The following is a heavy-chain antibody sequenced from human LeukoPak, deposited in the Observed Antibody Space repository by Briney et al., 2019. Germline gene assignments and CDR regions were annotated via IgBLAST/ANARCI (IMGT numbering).Heavy chain of an antibody. CDR1: GFTFSSYA. V-gene: IGHV3-30-3*01. CDR3: AREIVVPAAALYYGMDV. Sequence: PGGSLRLSCAASGFTFSSYAMHWVRQAPGKGLEWVAVISHDGSNKYYADSVKGRFTISRDNSKNTLYLQMNSLRAEDTAVYYCAREIVVPAAALYYGMDVWGQGTTVTVSS. J-gene: IGHJ6*02. D-gene: IGHD2-2*01. CDR2: ISHDGSNK.